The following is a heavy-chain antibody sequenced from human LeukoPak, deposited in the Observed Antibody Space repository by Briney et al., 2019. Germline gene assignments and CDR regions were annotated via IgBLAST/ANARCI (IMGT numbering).Heavy chain of an antibody. J-gene: IGHJ5*02. CDR2: IIPIFGTA. CDR3: ARPRLGYCSSTSCPNWFDP. Sequence: GASVKVSCKASGGTFSSYAISWVRQAPGQGLEWMGGIIPIFGTANYAQKFQGRVTITTDESTSTAYMELSSLRSEDTAVYYCARPRLGYCSSTSCPNWFDPWGQGTLVTVSS. CDR1: GGTFSSYA. V-gene: IGHV1-69*05. D-gene: IGHD2-2*01.